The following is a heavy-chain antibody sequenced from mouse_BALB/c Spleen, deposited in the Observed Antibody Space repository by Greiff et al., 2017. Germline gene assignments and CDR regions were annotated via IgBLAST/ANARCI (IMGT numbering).Heavy chain of an antibody. D-gene: IGHD2-10*01. CDR2: IDPANGNT. CDR3: AREGAYYGNHDY. J-gene: IGHJ2*01. CDR1: GFNIKDTY. Sequence: EVQRVESGAELVKPGASVKLSCTASGFNIKDTYMHWVKQRPEQGLEWIGRIDPANGNTKYDPKFQGKATITADTSSNTAYLQLSSLTSEDTAVYYCAREGAYYGNHDYWGQGTTLTVSS. V-gene: IGHV14-3*02.